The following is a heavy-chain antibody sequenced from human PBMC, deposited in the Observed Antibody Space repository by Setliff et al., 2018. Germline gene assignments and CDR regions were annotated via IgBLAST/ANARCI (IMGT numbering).Heavy chain of an antibody. CDR2: IHNSGTA. J-gene: IGHJ3*02. V-gene: IGHV4-30-4*08. CDR3: ARRLRESHAFHI. CDR1: GGSISSDDNY. D-gene: IGHD2-15*01. Sequence: SETLSLTCTDSGGSISSDDNYWSWIRLPPGKGLEWIGYIHNSGTAYYNPSLRSRLTISVDTSKNQFSLKLNSVTAADTAVYYCARRLRESHAFHIWGQGTLVTVSS.